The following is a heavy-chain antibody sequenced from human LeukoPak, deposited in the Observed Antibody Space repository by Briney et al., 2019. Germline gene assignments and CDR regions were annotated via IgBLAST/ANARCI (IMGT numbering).Heavy chain of an antibody. Sequence: SETLSLTCTVSGGSISSYYWSWIRQPAGKGLEWIGRIYTSGSTNYNPSLKSRVTISMDTSKNQFSLRVNSLTAADTAVYYCARDNGDYYSYYYMDVWGKGTTVTISS. CDR1: GGSISSYY. CDR3: ARDNGDYYSYYYMDV. D-gene: IGHD4-17*01. V-gene: IGHV4-4*07. J-gene: IGHJ6*03. CDR2: IYTSGST.